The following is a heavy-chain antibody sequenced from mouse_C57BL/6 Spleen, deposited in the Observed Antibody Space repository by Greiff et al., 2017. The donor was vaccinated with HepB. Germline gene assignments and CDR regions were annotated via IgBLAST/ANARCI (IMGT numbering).Heavy chain of an antibody. CDR3: ARRVEIFDY. V-gene: IGHV1-81*01. J-gene: IGHJ2*01. Sequence: QVQLQQSGAELARPGASVKLSCKASGYTFTSYGISWVKQRTGQGLEWIGEIYPRSGNTYYNEKFKGKATLTADKSSSTAYMELRSLTSEDSAVYFCARRVEIFDYWGQGTTLTVSS. CDR1: GYTFTSYG. D-gene: IGHD1-1*02. CDR2: IYPRSGNT.